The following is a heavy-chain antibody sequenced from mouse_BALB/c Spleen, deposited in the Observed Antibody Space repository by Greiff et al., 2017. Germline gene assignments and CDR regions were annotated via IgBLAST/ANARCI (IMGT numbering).Heavy chain of an antibody. V-gene: IGHV3-6*02. Sequence: EVQRVESGPGLVKPSQSLSLTCSVTGYSITSGYYWNWIRQFPGNKLEWMGYISYDGSNNYNPSLKNRISITRDTSKNQFFLKLNSVTTEDTATYYCAKTARALCDYWGQGTTLTVSS. CDR1: GYSITSGYY. CDR3: AKTARALCDY. D-gene: IGHD3-2*01. J-gene: IGHJ2*01. CDR2: ISYDGSN.